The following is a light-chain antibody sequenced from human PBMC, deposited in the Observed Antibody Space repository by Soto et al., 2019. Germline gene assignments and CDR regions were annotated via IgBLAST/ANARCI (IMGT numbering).Light chain of an antibody. CDR1: QDITLY. V-gene: IGKV1-27*01. CDR3: QNYNSAPRT. CDR2: AAS. J-gene: IGKJ1*01. Sequence: DIQMTQSPSSLSASLGDRVTITFGASQDITLYLAWYQQKPGKSPNLLIYAASTLQSGVPSRFSGSGSGTDFTLTISSLQPEDVATYFCQNYNSAPRTFGQGTKVDIK.